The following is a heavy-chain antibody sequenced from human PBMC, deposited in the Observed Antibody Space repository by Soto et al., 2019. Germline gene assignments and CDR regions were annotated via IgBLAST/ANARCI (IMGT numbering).Heavy chain of an antibody. Sequence: GESLKISCMGAGYSFTSYWVARVRQIPEKGLEWIGTIYPGDSDTKYSSAFRGHVTISADTSVSTAYLQWRSLEATDSAIYYCARYSGSYWHYLDFWGQGTLVTVSS. CDR2: IYPGDSDT. V-gene: IGHV5-51*01. J-gene: IGHJ4*02. CDR1: GYSFTSYW. D-gene: IGHD1-26*01. CDR3: ARYSGSYWHYLDF.